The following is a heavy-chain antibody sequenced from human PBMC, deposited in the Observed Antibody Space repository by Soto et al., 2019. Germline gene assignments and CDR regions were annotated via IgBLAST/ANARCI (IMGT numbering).Heavy chain of an antibody. CDR1: GFTFSSYE. Sequence: GGSLRLSCAASGFTFSSYEMNWVRQAPGKGLEWVSYISSSGSTIYYADSVKGRFTISRDNAKNSLYLQMNSLRAEDTAVYYCAREAPSPLGVWGQGTTVTVSS. J-gene: IGHJ6*02. CDR2: ISSSGSTI. V-gene: IGHV3-48*03. CDR3: AREAPSPLGV.